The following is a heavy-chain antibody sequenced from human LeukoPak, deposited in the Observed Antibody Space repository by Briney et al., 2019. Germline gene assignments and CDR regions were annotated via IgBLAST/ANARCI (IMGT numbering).Heavy chain of an antibody. D-gene: IGHD6-13*01. Sequence: SETLSLTCTVSGGSISSYYWGWIRQPPGKGLEWIGSLFYTGNTYYNPSLKSRVTISLDTSKNQFSLRLTSVTAADTAVYYCARHGSSWYYFDYWGQGALVTVSS. CDR2: LFYTGNT. CDR1: GGSISSYY. CDR3: ARHGSSWYYFDY. J-gene: IGHJ4*02. V-gene: IGHV4-39*01.